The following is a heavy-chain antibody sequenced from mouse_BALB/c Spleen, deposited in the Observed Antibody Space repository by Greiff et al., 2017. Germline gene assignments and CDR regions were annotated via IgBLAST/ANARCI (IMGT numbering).Heavy chain of an antibody. J-gene: IGHJ3*01. V-gene: IGHV1-7*01. CDR2: INPSTGYT. CDR1: GYTFTSYW. Sequence: VQLRESGAELAKPGASVKMSCKASGYTFTSYWMHWVKQRPGQGLEWIGYINPSTGYTEYNQKFKDKATLTADKSSSTAYMQLSSLTSEDSAVYYCARWGDWAYWGQGTLVTVSA. CDR3: ARWGDWAY. D-gene: IGHD3-3*01.